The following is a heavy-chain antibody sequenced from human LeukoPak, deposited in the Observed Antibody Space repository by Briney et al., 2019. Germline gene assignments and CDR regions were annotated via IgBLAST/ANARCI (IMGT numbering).Heavy chain of an antibody. CDR3: AKSSSGYVLGIDY. CDR1: GFTFSSYA. D-gene: IGHD5-12*01. V-gene: IGHV3-23*01. Sequence: GGSLRPSCAASGFTFSSYAMSWVRQAPGKGLEWVSAISGSGGSTYYADSVKGRFTISRDNSKNTLYLQMNSLRAEDTAVYYCAKSSSGYVLGIDYWGQGTLVTVSS. J-gene: IGHJ4*02. CDR2: ISGSGGST.